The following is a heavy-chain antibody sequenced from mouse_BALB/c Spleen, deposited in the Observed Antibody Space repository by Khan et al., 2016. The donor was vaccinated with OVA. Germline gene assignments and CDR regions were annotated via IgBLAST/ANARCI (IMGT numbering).Heavy chain of an antibody. V-gene: IGHV3-6*01. J-gene: IGHJ3*01. CDR1: GYSITSGYY. Sequence: EVQLVESGPGLVKPSQSLSLTCTVTGYSITSGYYWNWIRQFPGNKLEWMGYISYDGSTNYNPSLKNRISITRDTSENPFFLPLNSVTTEDTATYYCCRDKNYYGYLAYGGQGTLVTVSA. CDR2: ISYDGST. CDR3: CRDKNYYGYLAY. D-gene: IGHD1-2*01.